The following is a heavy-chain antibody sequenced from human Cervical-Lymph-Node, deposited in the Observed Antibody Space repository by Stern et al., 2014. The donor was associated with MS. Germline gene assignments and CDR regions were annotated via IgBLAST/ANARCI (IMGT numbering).Heavy chain of an antibody. D-gene: IGHD4-17*01. CDR3: ARPKDYGDFKN. CDR2: IFPGESDT. J-gene: IGHJ4*02. CDR1: GYSFTSYW. V-gene: IGHV5-51*03. Sequence: EVQLVESGAEVKKPGESLKISCKGSGYSFTSYWIGWVRQMPGKGLEWMGSIFPGESDTRYRPAFQGQVTISADKSNRTAYLQWSSLKASDTAMYYCARPKDYGDFKNWGQGTLVTVSS.